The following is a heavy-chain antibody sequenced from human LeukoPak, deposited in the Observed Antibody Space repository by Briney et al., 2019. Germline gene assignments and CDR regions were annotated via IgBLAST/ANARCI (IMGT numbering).Heavy chain of an antibody. CDR2: ISGSGGST. CDR1: GFTFSSYA. V-gene: IGHV3-23*01. J-gene: IGHJ3*02. Sequence: GGSLRLSCAASGFTFSSYAMSWVRQAPGKGLEWVSAISGSGGSTYYADSVKGRFTISRDNAKNSLYLQMNSLRAEDTAVYYCARLHSGIYYGDAFDIWGQGTMVTVSS. CDR3: ARLHSGIYYGDAFDI. D-gene: IGHD1-26*01.